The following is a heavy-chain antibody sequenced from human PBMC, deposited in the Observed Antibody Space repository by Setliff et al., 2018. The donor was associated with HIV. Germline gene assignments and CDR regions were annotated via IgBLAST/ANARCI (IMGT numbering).Heavy chain of an antibody. D-gene: IGHD3-22*01. J-gene: IGHJ4*03. Sequence: GESLKISCKGSGYSFPTYWIAWVRQMPGKGLEWMGVIYPDESDSRYSPSFRGQVTISADKPINTAYLQWSSLKASDTAMYYCARVDMGYYYDSSGYSHFDHWGEGTTVTVSS. CDR3: ARVDMGYYYDSSGYSHFDH. CDR1: GYSFPTYW. CDR2: IYPDESDS. V-gene: IGHV5-51*01.